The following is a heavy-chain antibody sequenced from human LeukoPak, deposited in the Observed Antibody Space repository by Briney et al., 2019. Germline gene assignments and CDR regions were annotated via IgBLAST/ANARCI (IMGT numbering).Heavy chain of an antibody. Sequence: PSETLSLTCTVSGYSIISGYYWGWIRQPPGKGLEWIGSIYHSGSTYYNPSLKSRATISVDTSKNQFSLKLSSVTAADTAVYYCARDADWGQGTLVTVSS. CDR2: IYHSGST. J-gene: IGHJ4*02. CDR1: GYSIISGYY. CDR3: ARDAD. V-gene: IGHV4-38-2*02.